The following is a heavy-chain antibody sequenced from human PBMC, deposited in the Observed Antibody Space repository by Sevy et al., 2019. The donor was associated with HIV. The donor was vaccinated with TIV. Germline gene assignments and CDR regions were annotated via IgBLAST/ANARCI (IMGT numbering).Heavy chain of an antibody. V-gene: IGHV6-1*01. Sequence: SQTLSLTCAISGDSVSSNSAAWNWIRQSPSRGLEWLGRTYYRSKWYNDYAVSVKSRITINPDTSKNQFSLKLNSVTPENTAVYYCAREVELTYYYGMDVWGQGTTVTVSS. CDR1: GDSVSSNSAA. D-gene: IGHD1-7*01. CDR2: TYYRSKWYN. J-gene: IGHJ6*02. CDR3: AREVELTYYYGMDV.